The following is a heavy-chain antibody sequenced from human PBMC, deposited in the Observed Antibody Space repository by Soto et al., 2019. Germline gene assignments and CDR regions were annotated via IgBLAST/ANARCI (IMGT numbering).Heavy chain of an antibody. V-gene: IGHV5-51*01. CDR1: DYSFTNYW. J-gene: IGHJ4*02. D-gene: IGHD2-15*01. Sequence: HGESLKISCKASDYSFTNYWIAWVRQMPGQGLELMGIIYPGDSDTRYSPSFQGQVTISADKSISTAYLQWSSLKASDTAIYYCARGGVVARTFDYWGQGTLVTVSS. CDR2: IYPGDSDT. CDR3: ARGGVVARTFDY.